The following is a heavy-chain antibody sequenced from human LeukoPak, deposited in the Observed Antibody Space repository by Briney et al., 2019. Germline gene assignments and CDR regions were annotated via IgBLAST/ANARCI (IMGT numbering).Heavy chain of an antibody. J-gene: IGHJ3*02. CDR3: ARHAVYYGSGNRAFDI. D-gene: IGHD3-10*01. CDR1: GYSFTSYW. CDR2: IYPGDSDT. V-gene: IGHV5-51*01. Sequence: GGSLTVSCKGSGYSFTSYWIGWGGQMPGKGLEWMGIIYPGDSDTRYSPSFQGQVTITADKSISTAYLQWSSLKASDTAIYYCARHAVYYGSGNRAFDIWGQGTMVTVSS.